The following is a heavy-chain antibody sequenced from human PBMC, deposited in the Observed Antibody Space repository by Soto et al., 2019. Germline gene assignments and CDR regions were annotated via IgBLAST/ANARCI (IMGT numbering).Heavy chain of an antibody. J-gene: IGHJ6*02. V-gene: IGHV3-74*01. CDR1: GFTFSSYW. D-gene: IGHD3-3*01. CDR3: ARGWNYYGMDV. CDR2: INSDGSST. Sequence: GGSLRLSCAATGFTFSSYWMHWVRQAPGKGLVWVSRINSDGSSTSYADSVKGRFTISRDNAKNTLYLQMNSLRAEDTAVYYCARGWNYYGMDVWGQGTTVTVSS.